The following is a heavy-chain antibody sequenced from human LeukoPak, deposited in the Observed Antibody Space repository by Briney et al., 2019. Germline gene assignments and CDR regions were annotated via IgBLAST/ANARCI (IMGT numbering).Heavy chain of an antibody. CDR2: ISGSGGST. Sequence: PGGSLRLSCAASGFTFSSYGMSWVRQAPGKGLEWVSAISGSGGSTYYADSVKGRFTISRDNAKNSLYLQMNSLRAEDTALYYCAKDYSYGLHLYYFDYWGQGTLVTVSS. CDR1: GFTFSSYG. CDR3: AKDYSYGLHLYYFDY. D-gene: IGHD5-18*01. V-gene: IGHV3-23*01. J-gene: IGHJ4*02.